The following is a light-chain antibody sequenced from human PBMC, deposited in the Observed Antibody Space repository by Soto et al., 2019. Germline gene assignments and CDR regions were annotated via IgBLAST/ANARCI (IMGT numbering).Light chain of an antibody. Sequence: DIQMTQSPSTLSASVGDRVTITCRASQSISSWLAWYQQKPGKAPKLLIYDASSLESGVPSRFSGSGSGTEFTLTISSLQPDDFATYYCQQYKSYSPVTFGQGTKVEIK. J-gene: IGKJ1*01. CDR2: DAS. CDR3: QQYKSYSPVT. V-gene: IGKV1-5*01. CDR1: QSISSW.